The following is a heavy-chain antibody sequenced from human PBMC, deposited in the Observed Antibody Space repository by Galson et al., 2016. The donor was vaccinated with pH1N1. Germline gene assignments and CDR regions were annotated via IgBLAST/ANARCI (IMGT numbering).Heavy chain of an antibody. J-gene: IGHJ3*01. Sequence: SLRLSCAASGFSFSSYAMTWVRQAPGKGLEWVASINDGGGDTYYADSVRGRFTISRDNAQNSLYLHMNSLRAEDTAVYYCARDHFGWAFDVWGQGTMVTVSP. CDR1: GFSFSSYA. CDR2: INDGGGDT. D-gene: IGHD3-10*01. V-gene: IGHV3-21*04. CDR3: ARDHFGWAFDV.